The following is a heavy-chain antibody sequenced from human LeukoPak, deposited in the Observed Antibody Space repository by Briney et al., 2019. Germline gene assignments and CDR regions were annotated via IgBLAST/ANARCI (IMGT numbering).Heavy chain of an antibody. CDR1: GYTFTDYY. V-gene: IGHV1-2*02. CDR3: SRVVRDNSTDNPGDY. D-gene: IGHD1-20*01. Sequence: ASVKVSCKASGYTFTDYYMHWVRQAPGQGLEWMGWINPNSGGTKFAQKFQGRVTMTRDTSISTAYMELSRLRSDDTAVYYCSRVVRDNSTDNPGDYWGQGTLVTVSS. CDR2: INPNSGGT. J-gene: IGHJ4*02.